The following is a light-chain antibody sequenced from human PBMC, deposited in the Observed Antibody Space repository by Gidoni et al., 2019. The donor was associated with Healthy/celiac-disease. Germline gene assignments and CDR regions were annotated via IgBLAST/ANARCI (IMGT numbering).Light chain of an antibody. Sequence: EIVLPQSPGTLSLAPGERATLSCRARQSVSSGYLAWYQQKPGQAPRLRIYGASSRATGIPDRFSGSGSGTDFTLTISRLEPEDFAVYYCQQYGSSPITFGQGTRLEIK. J-gene: IGKJ5*01. CDR2: GAS. CDR1: QSVSSGY. V-gene: IGKV3-20*01. CDR3: QQYGSSPIT.